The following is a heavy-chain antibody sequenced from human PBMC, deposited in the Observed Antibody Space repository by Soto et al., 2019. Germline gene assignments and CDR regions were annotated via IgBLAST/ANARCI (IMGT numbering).Heavy chain of an antibody. D-gene: IGHD3-16*01. CDR3: ARGLGLSLGYYMDV. Sequence: QVQLVQSGAEVKKPGASVKVSCKASGYTFTSYDINWVRQATGQGLEWMGWMNPNSGNTGYAQKFQGRVTMTRNTSTSPAYMELSSLRSEDAAVYYCARGLGLSLGYYMDVWGKGTTVTVSS. CDR2: MNPNSGNT. V-gene: IGHV1-8*01. CDR1: GYTFTSYD. J-gene: IGHJ6*03.